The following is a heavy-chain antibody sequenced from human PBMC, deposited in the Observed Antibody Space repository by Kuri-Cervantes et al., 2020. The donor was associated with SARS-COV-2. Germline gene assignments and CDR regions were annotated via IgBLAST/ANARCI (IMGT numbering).Heavy chain of an antibody. CDR2: INHSGST. D-gene: IGHD2-2*01. CDR3: AIAPRYIVVVPAGGNWFDP. J-gene: IGHJ5*02. V-gene: IGHV4-34*01. Sequence: ESLKISCAVYGGSFSGYYWSWIRQPPGKGLEWVGEINHSGSTNYNPSLKSRVTISVDTSKNQFSLKLSSVTAADTAVYYCAIAPRYIVVVPAGGNWFDPWGRGTLVTVSS. CDR1: GGSFSGYY.